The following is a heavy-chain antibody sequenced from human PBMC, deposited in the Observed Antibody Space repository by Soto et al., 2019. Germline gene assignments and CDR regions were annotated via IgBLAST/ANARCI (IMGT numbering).Heavy chain of an antibody. Sequence: EVQLVESGGDLVQPGQSLRLSCAASGFSFSSYSMNWVRRAPGKGLEWISYLSSSKTYIWYADSVKGRFTISRDNAKNSLSLQMNSLRDEDTAVYYCVRDSGWAFDIWGLGTMVTVSS. CDR2: LSSSKTYI. CDR1: GFSFSSYS. J-gene: IGHJ3*02. D-gene: IGHD6-19*01. V-gene: IGHV3-48*02. CDR3: VRDSGWAFDI.